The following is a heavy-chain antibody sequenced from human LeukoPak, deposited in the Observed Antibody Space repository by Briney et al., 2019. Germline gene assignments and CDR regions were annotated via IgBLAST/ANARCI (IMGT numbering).Heavy chain of an antibody. CDR3: ARTYFYDSGGYYY. D-gene: IGHD3-22*01. Sequence: GSLRLSCAASGFTFSSYAMSWVRQAPGKGLEWVSAISASGGTTYYADSVKGRFTISRDNSKNTLYLQMTSLRAEDTAVYYCARTYFYDSGGYYYWGQGTLVTVSS. CDR1: GFTFSSYA. J-gene: IGHJ4*02. V-gene: IGHV3-23*01. CDR2: ISASGGTT.